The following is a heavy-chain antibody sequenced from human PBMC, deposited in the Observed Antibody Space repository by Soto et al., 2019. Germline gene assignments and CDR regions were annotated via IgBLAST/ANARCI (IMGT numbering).Heavy chain of an antibody. V-gene: IGHV3-23*01. CDR2: ISGSGDGT. Sequence: GGSLRLSCAASGFTFSSFALSWVRQAPGKGLEWVSAISGSGDGTDYADSVKGRFTISRDNSKNTLYLQMNSLRAEDTAVYYCAGPGSSSQDYWRQGALVTVSS. CDR3: AGPGSSSQDY. CDR1: GFTFSSFA. D-gene: IGHD5-18*01. J-gene: IGHJ4*02.